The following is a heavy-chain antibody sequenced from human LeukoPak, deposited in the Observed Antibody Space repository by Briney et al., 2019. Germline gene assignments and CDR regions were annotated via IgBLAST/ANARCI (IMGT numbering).Heavy chain of an antibody. D-gene: IGHD5-24*01. CDR1: GVSISSYY. V-gene: IGHV4-4*07. J-gene: IGHJ4*02. Sequence: PSETLSLTCTVSGVSISSYYWSWIRQPAGKELEWIGRFYTSGTTNYNPSLKSRVTMSIDTSKNQLSLKLTSVTAADTAVYYCAKVDGDYWGQGTLVTVSS. CDR2: FYTSGTT. CDR3: AKVDGDY.